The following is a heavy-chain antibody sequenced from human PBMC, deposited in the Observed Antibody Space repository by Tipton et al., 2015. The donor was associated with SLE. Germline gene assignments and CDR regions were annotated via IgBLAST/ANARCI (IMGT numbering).Heavy chain of an antibody. CDR1: GYTFTSYG. CDR2: ISTYNGNT. D-gene: IGHD5-12*01. Sequence: QLVQSGPEVKKPGASVKVSCKASGYTFTSYGISWVRQAPGQGLEWMGWISTYNGNTHYAQNLQGRVTMTTYTSTSTAYMELRSLRSDDTAVYYCAKDRFPEGIVATIIEYWGQGTLVTVSS. V-gene: IGHV1-18*01. J-gene: IGHJ4*02. CDR3: AKDRFPEGIVATIIEY.